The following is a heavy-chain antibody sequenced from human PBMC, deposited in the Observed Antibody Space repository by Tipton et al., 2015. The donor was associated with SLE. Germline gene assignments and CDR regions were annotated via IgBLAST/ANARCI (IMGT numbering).Heavy chain of an antibody. Sequence: GLVKPSQTLSLTCAISGDSVSSNSAAWNWIRQSPSRGLEWLGRTYYRSKWYNDYAFSVKSRITINPGTSKNQFSLQLNSVTPEDTAVYYCARDSPREPLGAFDIWGQGTMVTVSS. CDR3: ARDSPREPLGAFDI. CDR2: TYYRSKWYN. CDR1: GDSVSSNSAA. D-gene: IGHD1-26*01. V-gene: IGHV6-1*01. J-gene: IGHJ3*02.